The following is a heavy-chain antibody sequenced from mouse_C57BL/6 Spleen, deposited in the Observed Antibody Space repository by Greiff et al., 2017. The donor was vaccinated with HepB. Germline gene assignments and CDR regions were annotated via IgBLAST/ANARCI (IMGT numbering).Heavy chain of an antibody. V-gene: IGHV1-75*01. J-gene: IGHJ1*03. CDR1: GYTFTDYY. Sequence: VQLQQSGPELVKPGASVKISCKASGYTFTDYYINWVKQRPGQGLEWIGWIFPGSGSTYYNEKFKGKATLTVDKSSSTAYMLLSSLTSEDSAVYFFARYFSYDYDEDWYFDVWGTGTTVTVSS. D-gene: IGHD2-4*01. CDR3: ARYFSYDYDEDWYFDV. CDR2: IFPGSGST.